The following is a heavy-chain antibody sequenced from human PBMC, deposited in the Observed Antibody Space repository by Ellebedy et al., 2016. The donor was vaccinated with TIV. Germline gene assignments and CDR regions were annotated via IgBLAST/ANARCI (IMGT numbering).Heavy chain of an antibody. Sequence: GGSLRLXXKGSGYSFTSYWISWVRQMPGKGLEWMGRIDPSDSYTNYSPSFQGHVTISADKSISTAYLQWSSLKASDTAMYYCARHGAVAQNWFDPWGQGTLVTVSS. CDR2: IDPSDSYT. CDR1: GYSFTSYW. CDR3: ARHGAVAQNWFDP. J-gene: IGHJ5*02. V-gene: IGHV5-10-1*01. D-gene: IGHD6-19*01.